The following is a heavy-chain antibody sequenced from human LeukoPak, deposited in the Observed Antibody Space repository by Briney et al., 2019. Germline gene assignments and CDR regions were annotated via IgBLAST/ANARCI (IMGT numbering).Heavy chain of an antibody. V-gene: IGHV5-51*01. Sequence: GASLKISCKVSGYRLTNNWIGWVRQVPGKGLEWMGIIYPGYSDTRYSPSFQGQVTFSVDTSTSTVYLQWSSLKASDTAIYYCARFALSSSLDYWGQGTLVTVSP. CDR3: ARFALSSSLDY. J-gene: IGHJ4*02. D-gene: IGHD6-13*01. CDR1: GYRLTNNW. CDR2: IYPGYSDT.